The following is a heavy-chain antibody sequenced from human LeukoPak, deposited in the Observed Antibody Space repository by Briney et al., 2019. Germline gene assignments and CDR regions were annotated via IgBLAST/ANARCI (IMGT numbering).Heavy chain of an antibody. V-gene: IGHV4-31*03. CDR3: ARAYYDDTSGYEA. CDR1: GGSISSGGYY. Sequence: PSETLSLTCTVSGGSISSGGYYWSWLRQHPGKGLEWIGYIYYSGSTYYNPSLKSRVTISVDTSKNQFSLKLSSVTAADTAVYYCARAYYDDTSGYEAWGQGTLVTVSS. J-gene: IGHJ5*02. CDR2: IYYSGST. D-gene: IGHD3-22*01.